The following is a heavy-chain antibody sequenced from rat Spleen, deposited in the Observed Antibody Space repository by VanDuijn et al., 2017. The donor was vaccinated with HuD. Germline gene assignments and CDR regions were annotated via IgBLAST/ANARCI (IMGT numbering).Heavy chain of an antibody. CDR3: ARETGYNSYFDY. CDR1: GFTFSIYG. J-gene: IGHJ2*01. V-gene: IGHV5S13*01. Sequence: EVQLVDHGGGLVQPERSLNLSCAPSGFTFSIYGLAWVRHTPTKGLEWVASIGAGGGNTYYRDSVKGRFTISRDNAKNTLYLKMDSLRSEDTATYYCARETGYNSYFDYWGQGVMVTVSS. CDR2: IGAGGGNT. D-gene: IGHD1-4*01.